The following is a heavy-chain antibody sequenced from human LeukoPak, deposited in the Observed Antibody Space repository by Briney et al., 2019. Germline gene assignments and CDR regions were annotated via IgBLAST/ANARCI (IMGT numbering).Heavy chain of an antibody. CDR3: TRDRIGFDP. D-gene: IGHD2-15*01. CDR2: IDSDGSTT. V-gene: IGHV3-74*01. CDR1: GFTFSDFS. Sequence: GGSLRLPCAASGFTFSDFSMHWVRQVPGKGLVWVSRIDSDGSTTSYADSVKGRFTISRDNAKNTLYLQMNSLRVEDTAMYYCTRDRIGFDPWGQGTLVTVSS. J-gene: IGHJ5*02.